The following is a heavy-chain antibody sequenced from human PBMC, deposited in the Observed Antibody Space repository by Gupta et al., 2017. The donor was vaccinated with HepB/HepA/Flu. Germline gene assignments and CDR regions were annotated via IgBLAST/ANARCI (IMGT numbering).Heavy chain of an antibody. CDR1: GYTFTSYY. Sequence: QVQLVQSGAEVKKPGASVKVSCKASGYTFTSYYMHWVRQAPGQGLEWMGIINPSGGSTSYAQKFQGRVTMTRDTSTSTVYMELSSLRSEDTAVYYCAREEVVVVPAARQNWFDPWGQGTLVTVSS. CDR3: AREEVVVVPAARQNWFDP. D-gene: IGHD2-2*01. CDR2: INPSGGST. V-gene: IGHV1-46*01. J-gene: IGHJ5*02.